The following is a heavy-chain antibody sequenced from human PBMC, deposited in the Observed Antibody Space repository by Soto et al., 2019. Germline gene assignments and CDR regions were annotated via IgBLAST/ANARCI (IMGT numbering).Heavy chain of an antibody. V-gene: IGHV2-5*01. J-gene: IGHJ4*02. D-gene: IGHD6-6*01. CDR3: AHTWYSSSSIYFAY. CDR1: GFSLNTSGMG. CDR2: IYWNDDK. Sequence: QITLKESGPTLVKPTQTLTVTCTFSGFSLNTSGMGVGWIRQPPGKALEWFALIYWNDDKYYSPSLKSRLTITKDTSKNQVFPTMTNMGPVDAATYYCAHTWYSSSSIYFAYSGQGTLVTVSS.